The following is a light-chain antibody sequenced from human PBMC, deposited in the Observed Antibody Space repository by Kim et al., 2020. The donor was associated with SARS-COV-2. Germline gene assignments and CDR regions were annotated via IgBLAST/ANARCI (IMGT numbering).Light chain of an antibody. Sequence: SPAETAPLSCSANETVISTFFAWYQHNPGQAPRVVIYGASNRTTGTPDRFSGSVSGTEFTLTISRLEPEDFAVYYCQRYGRSPPSTFGQGTSWRS. V-gene: IGKV3-20*01. J-gene: IGKJ2*02. CDR3: QRYGRSPPST. CDR1: ETVISTF. CDR2: GAS.